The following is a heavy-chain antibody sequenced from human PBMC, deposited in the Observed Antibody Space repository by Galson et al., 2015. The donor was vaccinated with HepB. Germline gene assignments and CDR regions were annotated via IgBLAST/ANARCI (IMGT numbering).Heavy chain of an antibody. CDR1: GGSFSGYY. V-gene: IGHV4-34*01. D-gene: IGHD6-13*01. CDR2: INHSGST. Sequence: TLSLTCAVYGGSFSGYYWSWIRQPPGKGLEWIGEINHSGSTNYNPSLKSRVTISVDTSKNQFSLKLSSVTAAYTAVYYCARGRRQLVPHYSYYYYYGMDVWGQGTTVTVSS. J-gene: IGHJ6*02. CDR3: ARGRRQLVPHYSYYYYYGMDV.